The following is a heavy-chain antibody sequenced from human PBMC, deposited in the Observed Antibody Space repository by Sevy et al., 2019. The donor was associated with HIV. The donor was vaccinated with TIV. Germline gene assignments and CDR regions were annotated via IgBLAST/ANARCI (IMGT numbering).Heavy chain of an antibody. CDR1: GGSISSVNW. CDR2: IYHSGST. Sequence: SETLSLTCAVSGGSISSVNWWHWVRQPPGKGLEWIGEIYHSGSTNYNPSLKSRVTISVDNSKNQFSLNLYSVTAADTDGYYCARGGETPRGFDPWGQGSLVTVSS. CDR3: ARGGETPRGFDP. D-gene: IGHD3-16*01. J-gene: IGHJ5*02. V-gene: IGHV4-4*02.